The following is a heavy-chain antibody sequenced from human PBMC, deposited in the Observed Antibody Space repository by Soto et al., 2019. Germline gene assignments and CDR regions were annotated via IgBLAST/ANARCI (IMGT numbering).Heavy chain of an antibody. D-gene: IGHD6-6*01. J-gene: IGHJ6*02. CDR3: ARGEDSSSTGYYYYYGMGV. CDR1: GGSVSSGSYY. CDR2: IYYSGST. Sequence: SETLSLTCTVSGGSVSSGSYYWSWIRQPPGKGLEWIGYIYYSGSTNYNPSLKSRVTISVDTSKNQFSLKLSSVTAADTAVYYCARGEDSSSTGYYYYYGMGVWGQGTTVTVSS. V-gene: IGHV4-61*01.